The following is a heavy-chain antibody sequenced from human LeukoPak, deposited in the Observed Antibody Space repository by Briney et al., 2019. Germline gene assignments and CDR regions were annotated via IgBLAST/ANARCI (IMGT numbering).Heavy chain of an antibody. CDR1: GFTFSSYG. J-gene: IGHJ5*02. CDR3: AKDEYYYDSSVWFDP. Sequence: GGSLRLSCAASGFTFSSYGMSWVRQAPGKGLEWVSAISGSGGSAYYADSVKGRFTISRDNSKNTLYLQMNSLRAEDTAVYYCAKDEYYYDSSVWFDPWGQGTLVTVSS. V-gene: IGHV3-23*01. D-gene: IGHD3-22*01. CDR2: ISGSGGSA.